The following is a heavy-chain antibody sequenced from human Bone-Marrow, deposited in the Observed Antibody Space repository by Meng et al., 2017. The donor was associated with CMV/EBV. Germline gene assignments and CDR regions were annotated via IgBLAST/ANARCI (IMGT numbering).Heavy chain of an antibody. J-gene: IGHJ6*02. D-gene: IGHD3-10*02. CDR3: ARGKGSYVADDYGMDV. CDR1: GFTFDNYG. V-gene: IGHV3-30*02. Sequence: GGSLRLSCAASGFTFDNYGMHWVRQTPGKGLEWVAFIRHDGTNKYYGDSVKGRFTISRDNSKNTLYLQMNSLRAEDTAVYYCARGKGSYVADDYGMDVWGQGTTVTVSS. CDR2: IRHDGTNK.